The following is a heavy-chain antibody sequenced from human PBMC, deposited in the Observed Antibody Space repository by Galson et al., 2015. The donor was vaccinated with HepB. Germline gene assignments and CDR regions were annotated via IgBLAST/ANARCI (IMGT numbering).Heavy chain of an antibody. CDR1: GFTFRSYA. J-gene: IGHJ4*02. CDR3: VRGEGNYDFWSGYPNY. D-gene: IGHD3-3*01. CDR2: ISGRDGTT. Sequence: ALRLSCAVSGFTFRSYAMNWVRRTPGKGLEWVSGISGRDGTTYYADSVRGRFTISRDNSKNTLFLQMDSLRAGDTAIYYCVRGEGNYDFWSGYPNYWGPGTLVIVST. V-gene: IGHV3-23*01.